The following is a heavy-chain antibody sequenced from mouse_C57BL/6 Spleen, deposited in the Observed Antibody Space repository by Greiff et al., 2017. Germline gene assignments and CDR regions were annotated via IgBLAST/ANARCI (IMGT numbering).Heavy chain of an antibody. CDR2: IRRKSSNYAT. V-gene: IGHV10-3*01. CDR1: GFTFNTYA. Sequence: EVMLVESGGGLVQPKGSLKLSCAASGFTFNTYAMHWVRQAPGKGLEWVARIRRKSSNYATYYADSVKDSFTTSRDDSQSILYLQMNNLRTEDTAMYYGVRACDGCFDVWGTGTTVTVSS. D-gene: IGHD2-3*01. J-gene: IGHJ1*03. CDR3: VRACDGCFDV.